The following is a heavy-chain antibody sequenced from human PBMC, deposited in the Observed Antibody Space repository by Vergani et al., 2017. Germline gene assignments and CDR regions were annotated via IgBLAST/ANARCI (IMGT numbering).Heavy chain of an antibody. CDR1: GLTFNSYA. J-gene: IGHJ3*01. Sequence: QLLESGGGLIQPGGSLRLSCAASGLTFNSYAMTWVRQAPGKGLEWVSGINNNGGSTYYADSVKGRFTISRDNSKNTLYLQMTDLRAEDTATYYCAKVCGSTSCPYGGGAFDVWGNGTMVTVSS. D-gene: IGHD2-2*01. CDR3: AKVCGSTSCPYGGGAFDV. V-gene: IGHV3-23*01. CDR2: INNNGGST.